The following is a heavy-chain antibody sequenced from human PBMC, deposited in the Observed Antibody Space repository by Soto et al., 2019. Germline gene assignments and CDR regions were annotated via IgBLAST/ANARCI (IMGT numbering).Heavy chain of an antibody. CDR2: ISGSGGST. D-gene: IGHD2-8*01. J-gene: IGHJ4*02. V-gene: IGHV3-23*01. CDR3: AKHIVLMVYALDFDY. CDR1: GFTFSSYA. Sequence: PVGSLRLSCAASGFTFSSYAMSWVRQAPGKGLEWVSAISGSGGSTYYADSVKGRFTISRDNSKNTLYLQMNSLRAEDTAVYYCAKHIVLMVYALDFDYWGQGTLVTVSS.